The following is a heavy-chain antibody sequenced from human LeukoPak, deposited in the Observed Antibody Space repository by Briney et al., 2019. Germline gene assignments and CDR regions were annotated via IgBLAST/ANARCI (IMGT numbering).Heavy chain of an antibody. CDR2: IKKDGGQ. CDR3: ARGPDYGDRLDYFDY. V-gene: IGHV3-7*01. Sequence: GGSLRLSCAAWGFMFSRHWMGWVRQAPGKGLEWVATIKKDGGQYYVDSVKGRFIISRDNAKNSLDLQMNNLRAEDTAVYSCARGPDYGDRLDYFDYWGQGTLVTVSS. CDR1: GFMFSRHW. J-gene: IGHJ4*02. D-gene: IGHD4-17*01.